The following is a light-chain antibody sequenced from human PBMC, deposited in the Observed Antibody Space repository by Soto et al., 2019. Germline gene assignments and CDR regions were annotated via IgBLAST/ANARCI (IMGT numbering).Light chain of an antibody. CDR3: QQYNSWPRT. CDR2: GAS. J-gene: IGKJ1*01. Sequence: EIVMTQSPATLSVSPGERATLSCRASQSVSSNLAWHQQKPGQAPRLLIYGASTRATGIPARFSGSGSGTEFTLTISSLQSEDFAVYYCQQYNSWPRTFGQGTKVEIK. CDR1: QSVSSN. V-gene: IGKV3-15*01.